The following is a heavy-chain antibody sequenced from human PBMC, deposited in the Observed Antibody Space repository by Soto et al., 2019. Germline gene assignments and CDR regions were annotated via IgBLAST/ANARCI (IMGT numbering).Heavy chain of an antibody. J-gene: IGHJ4*02. D-gene: IGHD3-10*01. V-gene: IGHV3-21*01. CDR1: GFTFSSYS. CDR2: ISSSSSYI. CDR3: ARHVFSMVRGVPIGY. Sequence: PGGSLRLSCAASGFTFSSYSMNWVRQAPGKGLEWVSSISSSSSYIYYADSVKGRFTISRDNAKNSLYLQMNSLRAEDTAVYYCARHVFSMVRGVPIGYWGQGTLVTVSS.